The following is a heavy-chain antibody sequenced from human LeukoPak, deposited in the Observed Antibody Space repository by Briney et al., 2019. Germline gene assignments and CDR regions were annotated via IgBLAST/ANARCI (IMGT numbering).Heavy chain of an antibody. D-gene: IGHD1-26*01. V-gene: IGHV5-10-1*01. CDR3: ARHMLVGAPVHFQH. J-gene: IGHJ1*01. CDR1: GCSFSSYW. CDR2: IDPSDSYT. Sequence: GESLRIPCKGSGCSFSSYWISWVRQMPGKGLEWMGRIDPSDSYTNYSPSFQGHVTISADKSISTSYLQWSSLKASDTAMYYCARHMLVGAPVHFQHWGQGSLVTVSS.